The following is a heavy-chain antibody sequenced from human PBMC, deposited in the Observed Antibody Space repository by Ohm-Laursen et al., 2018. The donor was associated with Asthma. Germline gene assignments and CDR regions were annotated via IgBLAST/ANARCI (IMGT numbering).Heavy chain of an antibody. CDR1: GGSISSYY. CDR2: IYYSGST. V-gene: IGHV4-59*12. J-gene: IGHJ4*02. Sequence: SETLSLTCTVSGGSISSYYWSWIRQPPGKGLEWIGYIYYSGSTNYNPSLKSRVTISVDTSKNQFSLKLSSVTAADTAVYYCARGGSSGWYTFYYFDYWGQGTLVTVSS. D-gene: IGHD6-19*01. CDR3: ARGGSSGWYTFYYFDY.